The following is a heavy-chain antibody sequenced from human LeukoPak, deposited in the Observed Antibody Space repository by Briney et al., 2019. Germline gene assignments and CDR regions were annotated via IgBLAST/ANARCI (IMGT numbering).Heavy chain of an antibody. J-gene: IGHJ4*02. CDR1: GGSISSGGYY. V-gene: IGHV4-39*07. CDR2: VDHSGSC. Sequence: SETLSLTCTVSGGSISSGGYYWSWIRQPPGKGLEWIGEVDHSGSCNYNPSLKSRVTISVDKSNNQFSLKLSSVTAADTAVYYCARETGDPPLFDYWGQGTLVTVSS. CDR3: ARETGDPPLFDY. D-gene: IGHD7-27*01.